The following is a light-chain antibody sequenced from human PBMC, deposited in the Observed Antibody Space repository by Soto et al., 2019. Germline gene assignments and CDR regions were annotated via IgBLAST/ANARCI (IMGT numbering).Light chain of an antibody. CDR2: GAS. Sequence: EIVLTQSPGTLSVSPGEGATLSCRASQSVSSSNLAWYQQKPGQAPRLLIYGASTRATGIPARFSGSGSGTEFTLTISRLQSEDFAVYYCQQYNNWPPWTFGQGTKVDIK. CDR1: QSVSSSN. J-gene: IGKJ1*01. CDR3: QQYNNWPPWT. V-gene: IGKV3-15*01.